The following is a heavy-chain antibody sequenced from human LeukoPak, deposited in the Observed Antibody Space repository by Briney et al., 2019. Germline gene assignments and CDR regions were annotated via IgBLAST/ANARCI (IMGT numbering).Heavy chain of an antibody. CDR3: AKSAGVATIYFDS. CDR1: GFAFGSYA. J-gene: IGHJ4*02. D-gene: IGHD5-12*01. V-gene: IGHV3-23*01. Sequence: PGGSLRLSCTASGFAFGSYAMAWVRLAPGKGLEGVAAIGSDYDRVHEDSVKGRFTISRDNSKSTLYLQMDNLRPEDTAVYFCAKSAGVATIYFDSWGQGTLVTVSS. CDR2: IGSDYDR.